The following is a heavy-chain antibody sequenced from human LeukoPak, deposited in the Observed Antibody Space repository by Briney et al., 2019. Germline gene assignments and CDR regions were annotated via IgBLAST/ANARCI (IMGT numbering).Heavy chain of an antibody. CDR1: GGSISSFY. J-gene: IGHJ4*02. Sequence: SETLSLTCTVYGGSISSFYWSWIRQPPGKGLEWVGYIYKSGSTNYNPSLKSRVTMSVDTSKNQFSLMLSSVTAADTAVYFCARERPLGFCGSTTCFRGGDYFDYWGQGSLVTVSS. CDR3: ARERPLGFCGSTTCFRGGDYFDY. V-gene: IGHV4-59*01. CDR2: IYKSGST. D-gene: IGHD2/OR15-2a*01.